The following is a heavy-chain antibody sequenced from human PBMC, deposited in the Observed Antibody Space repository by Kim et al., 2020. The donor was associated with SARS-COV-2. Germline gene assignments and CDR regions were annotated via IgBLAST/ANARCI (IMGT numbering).Heavy chain of an antibody. Sequence: ASVKVSCKASGFTFSTYVIHWVRQAPGQRLEWMGWISAGNGKTKYAGKFQDRVTITRDTSATTVYMELRSLRSEDTAVYFCARVKRGGVLALDFLGQGTL. CDR3: ARVKRGGVLALDF. D-gene: IGHD2-15*01. V-gene: IGHV1-3*01. J-gene: IGHJ4*02. CDR1: GFTFSTYV. CDR2: ISAGNGKT.